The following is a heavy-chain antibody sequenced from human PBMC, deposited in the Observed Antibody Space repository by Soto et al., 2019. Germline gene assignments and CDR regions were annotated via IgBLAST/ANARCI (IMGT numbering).Heavy chain of an antibody. CDR3: ARDRGAVTGPFFDY. D-gene: IGHD6-19*01. CDR1: GFTFSAVY. CDR2: ISSSGTSA. V-gene: IGHV3-11*05. Sequence: QVQLEESGGGLVKPGGSLRLSCAASGFTFSAVYMSWIRQAPNKGLEYISYISSSGTSANYAGSVKGRFTISRDNAENSLYLQRTSLRAEDTAVYYCARDRGAVTGPFFDYWGQGALVTVSS. J-gene: IGHJ4*02.